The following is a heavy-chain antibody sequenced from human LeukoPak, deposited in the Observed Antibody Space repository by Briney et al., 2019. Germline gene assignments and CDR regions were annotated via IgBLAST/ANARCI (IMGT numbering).Heavy chain of an antibody. CDR1: GFTFSSYG. CDR2: IWYDGSNK. Sequence: PGGSLRLSRAASGFTFSSYGMHWVRQAPGKGLEWVAVIWYDGSNKYYADSVKGRFTISRDNSKNTLYLQMNSLRAEDTAVYYCARDGLTGTTSSGKVYWGQGTLVTVSS. V-gene: IGHV3-33*01. J-gene: IGHJ4*02. CDR3: ARDGLTGTTSSGKVY. D-gene: IGHD1-20*01.